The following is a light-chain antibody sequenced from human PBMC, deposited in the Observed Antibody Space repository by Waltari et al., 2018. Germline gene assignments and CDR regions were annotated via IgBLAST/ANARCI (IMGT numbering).Light chain of an antibody. Sequence: QSALTQPASVSGSPGQSIPISCTGTHSDVGGYKYVSWYQQHPGKAPQLMIYDVSYRPSGVSNRFSGSKSGNTASLTISGLQGEDEADYYCSSFTSTSTLVFGGGTKVTVL. V-gene: IGLV2-14*01. CDR1: HSDVGGYKY. J-gene: IGLJ3*02. CDR2: DVS. CDR3: SSFTSTSTLV.